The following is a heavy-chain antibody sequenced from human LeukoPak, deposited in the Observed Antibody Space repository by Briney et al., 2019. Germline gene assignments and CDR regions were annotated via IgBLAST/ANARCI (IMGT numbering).Heavy chain of an antibody. CDR2: IIPMFGTT. D-gene: IGHD1-7*01. J-gene: IGHJ5*02. CDR1: GGTFSSYS. CDR3: ARDSYRTRNYNWFDP. V-gene: IGHV1-69*06. Sequence: ASVKVSCTASGGTFSSYSISWVRQAPGQGLEWMGVIIPMFGTTTYAQRFQGRVTITADKSTSTAYMELSSLRSEDTAVYYCARDSYRTRNYNWFDPWGQGTLVTVSS.